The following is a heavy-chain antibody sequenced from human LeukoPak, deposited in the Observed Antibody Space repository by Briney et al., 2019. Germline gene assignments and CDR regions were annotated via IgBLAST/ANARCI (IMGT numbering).Heavy chain of an antibody. D-gene: IGHD3-10*01. CDR1: GFTFTNAW. CDR2: IKSKTDGETT. V-gene: IGHV3-15*01. Sequence: PGGSLRLSCGDSGFTFTNAWMSWVRQAPGKGREWIGRIKSKTDGETTNYAEPVRGRFTISRDDSKSAVYLQMNSLKIEDTAVYYCTTDLGTYYHGSQRLIPIDYWGQGTLVTVSS. J-gene: IGHJ4*02. CDR3: TTDLGTYYHGSQRLIPIDY.